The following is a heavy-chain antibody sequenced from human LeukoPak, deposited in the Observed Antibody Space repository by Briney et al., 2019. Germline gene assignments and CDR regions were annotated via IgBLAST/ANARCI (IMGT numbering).Heavy chain of an antibody. J-gene: IGHJ6*02. V-gene: IGHV5-51*01. CDR2: INLGDSDT. Sequence: GESLQISCKGAGYTFTSSWIAWVRQMPGKGLEWMGIINLGDSDTRYSPSFQGQVTISADKSISTAYLQWSSLKASDTAIYFCVYCSGGSSSYGMDVWGQGTTVTVSS. CDR1: GYTFTSSW. D-gene: IGHD2-15*01. CDR3: VYCSGGSSSYGMDV.